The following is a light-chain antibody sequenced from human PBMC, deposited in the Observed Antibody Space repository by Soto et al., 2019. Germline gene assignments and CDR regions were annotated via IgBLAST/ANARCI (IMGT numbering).Light chain of an antibody. Sequence: QSVLTQPASVSGSPGQSITISCTGTSSDVGGYDCVSWYQQHPGKAPKLLIHEVSNLPSGISSRFSGSKSGNTASLTISGLQTEDEADYYCSSCTSSNTLVFGRGTKLTVL. V-gene: IGLV2-14*01. CDR2: EVS. CDR3: SSCTSSNTLV. J-gene: IGLJ3*02. CDR1: SSDVGGYDC.